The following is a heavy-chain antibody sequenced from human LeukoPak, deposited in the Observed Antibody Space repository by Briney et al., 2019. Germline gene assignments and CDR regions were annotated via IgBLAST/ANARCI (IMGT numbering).Heavy chain of an antibody. J-gene: IGHJ2*01. CDR3: ARVGTGSWYFDL. CDR2: IKEDGSEK. D-gene: IGHD3-10*01. V-gene: IGHV3-7*01. CDR1: GFTFSSYW. Sequence: GGSLRLSCEVSGFTFSSYWMSWVRQAPGKGLEWVANIKEDGSEKYYVDSVKGRFTISRDNAKNSLYLHMNSLRAEDTAVYYCARVGTGSWYFDLWGRGTLVTFSS.